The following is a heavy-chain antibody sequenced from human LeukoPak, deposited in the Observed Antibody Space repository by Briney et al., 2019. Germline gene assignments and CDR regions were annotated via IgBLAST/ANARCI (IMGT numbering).Heavy chain of an antibody. CDR1: GFAFSSYA. J-gene: IGHJ4*02. D-gene: IGHD7-27*01. CDR2: ISGSGEST. CDR3: AREHWDFDY. Sequence: GGSLRLSCTAYGFAFSSYAMTWVRQAPGKGLEWVSEISGSGESTYYGDSVKGRFTISRDNSKNTLYLQMNSLRAGDTAIYYCAREHWDFDYWGQGTLVTVSS. V-gene: IGHV3-23*01.